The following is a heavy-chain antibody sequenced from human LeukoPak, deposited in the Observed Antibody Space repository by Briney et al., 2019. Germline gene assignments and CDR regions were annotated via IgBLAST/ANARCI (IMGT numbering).Heavy chain of an antibody. D-gene: IGHD2-15*01. CDR2: IYSSGST. Sequence: SDTLSLSCTVSVGSISTYFWSWMRQPPGKGLEWIAYIYSSGSTTYNPSLRSRVTISVDTSKNQFSLKLNSVAVADTAVYYCARGGYLKTDGFDPWGQGTLVIVS. CDR3: ARGGYLKTDGFDP. J-gene: IGHJ5*02. CDR1: VGSISTYF. V-gene: IGHV4-59*07.